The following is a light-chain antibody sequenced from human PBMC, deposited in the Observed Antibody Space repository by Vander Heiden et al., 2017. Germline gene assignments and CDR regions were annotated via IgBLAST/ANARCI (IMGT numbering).Light chain of an antibody. CDR1: QSLLQRNGDNY. J-gene: IGKJ5*01. CDR2: LGS. Sequence: DIMMTQSPLSLPVTPGAPASISCWSSQSLLQRNGDNYWDWYLQKPGQSPHLLIYLGSNRASGVPDRCSGSGSGTDFTLKISRVEAEDVGVYYCMQALQMPITFGQGTRLEIK. V-gene: IGKV2-28*01. CDR3: MQALQMPIT.